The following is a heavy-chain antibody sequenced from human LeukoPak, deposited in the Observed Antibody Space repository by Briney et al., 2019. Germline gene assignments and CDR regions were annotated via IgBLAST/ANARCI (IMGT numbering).Heavy chain of an antibody. CDR3: AKTPPPYCGGDCYPDY. Sequence: GGSLRLSCAAYGVTFSSYAMSWVRQAPGKGLEWVSAISGSGGSTYYADSVKGRFTISRDNSKNTLYLQLNSLRAEDTAVYYCAKTPPPYCGGDCYPDYWGQGTLVTVSS. CDR1: GVTFSSYA. V-gene: IGHV3-23*01. D-gene: IGHD2-21*02. J-gene: IGHJ4*02. CDR2: ISGSGGST.